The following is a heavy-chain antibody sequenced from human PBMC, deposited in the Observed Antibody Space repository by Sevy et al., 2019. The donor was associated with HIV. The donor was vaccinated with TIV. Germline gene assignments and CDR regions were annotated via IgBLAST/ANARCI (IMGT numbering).Heavy chain of an antibody. J-gene: IGHJ4*02. Sequence: QSQTLSLTCTVSGGSISSGDYYWSWIRQPPGKGLEWIGYIYYSGSTYYNPSLKSRVTISVDTSKNQFSLKLSSVTAADTAVYYCARGEGTTVVTGGHNWGQGTLVTVSS. V-gene: IGHV4-30-4*01. D-gene: IGHD4-17*01. CDR3: ARGEGTTVVTGGHN. CDR1: GGSISSGDYY. CDR2: IYYSGST.